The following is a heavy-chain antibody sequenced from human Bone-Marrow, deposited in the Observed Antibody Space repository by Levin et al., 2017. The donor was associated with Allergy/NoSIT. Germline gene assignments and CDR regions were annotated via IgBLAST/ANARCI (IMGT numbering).Heavy chain of an antibody. CDR2: ISYDGSNK. CDR3: AKGGGYSYVGIFDY. D-gene: IGHD5-18*01. Sequence: GGSLRLSCAASGFTFSSYGMHWVRQAPGKGLEWVAVISYDGSNKYYADSVKGRFTISRDNSKNTLYLQMNSLRAEDTAVYYCAKGGGYSYVGIFDYWGQGTLVTVSS. J-gene: IGHJ4*02. CDR1: GFTFSSYG. V-gene: IGHV3-30*18.